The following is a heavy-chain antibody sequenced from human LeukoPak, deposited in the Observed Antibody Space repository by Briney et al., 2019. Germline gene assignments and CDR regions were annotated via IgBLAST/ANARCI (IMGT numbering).Heavy chain of an antibody. CDR2: INPNSGGT. CDR1: GYTFTGYY. V-gene: IGHV1-2*02. J-gene: IGHJ4*02. CDR3: ARDLGSSWEFDY. D-gene: IGHD6-13*01. Sequence: ASVKVSCKASGYTFTGYYMHWVRQAPGPGLEWMGWINPNSGGTNYAQKFQGRVTMTRDTSISTAYMELSRLRSDDTAVYYCARDLGSSWEFDYWGQGTLVTVSS.